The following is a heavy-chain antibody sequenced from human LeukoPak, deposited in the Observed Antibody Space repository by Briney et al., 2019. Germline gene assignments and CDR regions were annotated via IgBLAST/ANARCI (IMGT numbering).Heavy chain of an antibody. V-gene: IGHV1-2*02. J-gene: IGHJ4*02. Sequence: GASVKVSCKASGYTFTGYYMHWVRQAPGQGLEWMGWINPNSGGTNYAQKFQGTVTMTRDTSISTAYMELSRLRSDDTAVYYCARSSYCSGGSCYGRLSDYWGQGTLVTVSS. D-gene: IGHD2-15*01. CDR1: GYTFTGYY. CDR3: ARSSYCSGGSCYGRLSDY. CDR2: INPNSGGT.